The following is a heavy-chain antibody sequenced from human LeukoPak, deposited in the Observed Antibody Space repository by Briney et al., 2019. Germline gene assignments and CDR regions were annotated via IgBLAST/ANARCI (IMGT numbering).Heavy chain of an antibody. J-gene: IGHJ6*03. CDR2: MYDSGSA. Sequence: SETLSLTCTVSGNSVTNYYWTWIRQSPGKGLEWIGYMYDSGSAHYNPSLKSRVIISVDASKNQFSLRLTSVTAADTAVYYCARGVLRFLRWPSYYYYMDVWGKGTTVTVSS. V-gene: IGHV4-59*02. D-gene: IGHD3-3*01. CDR3: ARGVLRFLRWPSYYYYMDV. CDR1: GNSVTNYY.